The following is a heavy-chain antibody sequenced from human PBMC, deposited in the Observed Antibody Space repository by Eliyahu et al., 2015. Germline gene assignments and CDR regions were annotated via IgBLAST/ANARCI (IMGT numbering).Heavy chain of an antibody. CDR3: ARPYLGSSSGNWFDP. Sequence: EVQLVESGGGLVQPGGSLRLSCAASGFTFSXYWMXGVRQAPGKGLEWVSSISSSSSYIYYADSVKGRFTISRDNAKNSLYLQMNSLRAEDTAVYYCARPYLGSSSGNWFDPWGQGTLVTVSS. V-gene: IGHV3-21*01. D-gene: IGHD6-6*01. CDR1: GFTFSXYW. CDR2: ISSSSSYI. J-gene: IGHJ5*02.